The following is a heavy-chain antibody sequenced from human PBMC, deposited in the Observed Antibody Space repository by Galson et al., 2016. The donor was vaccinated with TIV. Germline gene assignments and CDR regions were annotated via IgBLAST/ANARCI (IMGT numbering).Heavy chain of an antibody. CDR3: ARDRVVDATYYYYYYGMDV. D-gene: IGHD1-26*01. CDR1: GLSVSINY. Sequence: SLRLSCAASGLSVSINYMTWVRQAPGKGLEWVSLISDGGKTYYSDYVKGRFTISRDNSKNTLYLQMNGLRAEDTAVYYCARDRVVDATYYYYYYGMDVWGQGTAVTVSS. CDR2: ISDGGKT. V-gene: IGHV3-66*02. J-gene: IGHJ6*02.